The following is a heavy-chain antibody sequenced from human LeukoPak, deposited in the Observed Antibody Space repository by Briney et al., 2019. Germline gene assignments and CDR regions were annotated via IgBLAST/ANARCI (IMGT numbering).Heavy chain of an antibody. CDR3: AKDFWDIVVVPAALPGDY. CDR1: GFTFSSYG. Sequence: PGRSLRLSCAASGFTFSSYGMHWVRQAPGKGLEGVAVISYDGSNKYYADSVKGRFTISRDNSKNTLYLQMNSLRAEDTAVYYCAKDFWDIVVVPAALPGDYWGQGTLVTVSS. D-gene: IGHD2-2*01. V-gene: IGHV3-30*18. CDR2: ISYDGSNK. J-gene: IGHJ4*02.